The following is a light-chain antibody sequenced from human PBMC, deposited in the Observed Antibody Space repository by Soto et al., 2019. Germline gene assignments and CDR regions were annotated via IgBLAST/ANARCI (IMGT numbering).Light chain of an antibody. Sequence: EIVMTQSPVTLSVSPGQRATLSCRASQSVSYNLAWYQHRPGQAPRLLISAASSRATGIPARFTGSGSGTEFTLTISSLQSEDFAVYYCQQYSDWPWTFGQGTKVENK. J-gene: IGKJ1*01. CDR1: QSVSYN. V-gene: IGKV3-15*01. CDR2: AAS. CDR3: QQYSDWPWT.